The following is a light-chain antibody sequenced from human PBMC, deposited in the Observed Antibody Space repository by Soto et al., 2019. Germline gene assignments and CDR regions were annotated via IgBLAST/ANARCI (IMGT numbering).Light chain of an antibody. CDR1: SSDVGGYNY. J-gene: IGLJ2*01. Sequence: QSALTQPPSVSGSPGQSITISCTGTSSDVGGYNYVSWYQQHPGKAPKLMIYDVSNRPSGVSNRFSGSKSGNTASLTISGLQAEDEADYYCRSYTSSSTPVVFGGGTQLTVL. CDR3: RSYTSSSTPVV. V-gene: IGLV2-14*01. CDR2: DVS.